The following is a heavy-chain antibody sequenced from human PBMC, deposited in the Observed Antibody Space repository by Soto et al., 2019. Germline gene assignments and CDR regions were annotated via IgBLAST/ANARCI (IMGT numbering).Heavy chain of an antibody. CDR1: GFTSSSYG. CDR2: ISYDGSNK. D-gene: IGHD3-3*01. CDR3: AKDRGYDFWSGYFDKAYYFDY. J-gene: IGHJ4*02. Sequence: GGSLRLSCAASGFTSSSYGMHWVRQAPGKGLEWVAVISYDGSNKYYADSVKGRFTISRDNSKNTLYLQMNSLRAEDTAVYYCAKDRGYDFWSGYFDKAYYFDYWGQGTLVTVSS. V-gene: IGHV3-30*18.